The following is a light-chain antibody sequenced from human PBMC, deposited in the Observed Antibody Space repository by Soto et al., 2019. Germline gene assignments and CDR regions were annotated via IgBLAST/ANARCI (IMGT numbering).Light chain of an antibody. CDR1: QGISSY. CDR2: EAS. Sequence: VIWMTQSPSLLSAPTGDRVTISWRMSQGISSYLAWYQQKPGKAPKLLIYEASSLESGVPSRFGGSGSGTEFTLIISSMQPDDFATYYCQQYNSYPWTFGQGTKVDIK. CDR3: QQYNSYPWT. J-gene: IGKJ1*01. V-gene: IGKV1D-8*03.